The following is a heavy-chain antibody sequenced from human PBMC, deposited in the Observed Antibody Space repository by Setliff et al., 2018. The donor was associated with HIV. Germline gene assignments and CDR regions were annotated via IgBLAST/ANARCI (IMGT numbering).Heavy chain of an antibody. D-gene: IGHD3-3*01. CDR2: VYYIGST. CDR1: GGSMTTHF. J-gene: IGHJ1*01. V-gene: IGHV4-59*11. CDR3: ARDISEGFFLERASEH. Sequence: PSETLSLTCTVSGGSMTTHFWSWIRQPPGKGLEWIGSVYYIGSTNYNPSLKSRVTISLATSENQFSLNLNSVTAADTAVYYCARDISEGFFLERASEHWSQGTLVTVSS.